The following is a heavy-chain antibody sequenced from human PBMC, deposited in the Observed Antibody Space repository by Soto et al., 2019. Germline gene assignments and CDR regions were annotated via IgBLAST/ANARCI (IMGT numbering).Heavy chain of an antibody. Sequence: EVQLVESGGTLIPPGGSLRLSCAASGFTVSNNYMSWVRLAPGKGLEWVSSVFGGGHTTYADSVKGRFSVSRDNSVNTFYLPMTGLRSDDTAVYYCSFQSPLAGWLDPWGQGTLVTVSS. CDR2: VFGGGHT. V-gene: IGHV3-53*01. J-gene: IGHJ5*02. CDR3: SFQSPLAGWLDP. CDR1: GFTVSNNY.